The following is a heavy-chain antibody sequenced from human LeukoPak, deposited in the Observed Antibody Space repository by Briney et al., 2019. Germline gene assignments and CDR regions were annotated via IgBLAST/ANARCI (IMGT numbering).Heavy chain of an antibody. CDR2: INHSGST. Sequence: SETLSLTCTVSGYSINSGYFWGWIRQPPGKGLEWIGEINHSGSTNYNPSLKSRVTISVDTSKNQFSLKLSSVTAADTAVYYCARRRVYYDILTGYYSPSGPFDYWGQGTLVTVSS. V-gene: IGHV4-38-2*02. D-gene: IGHD3-9*01. CDR1: GYSINSGYF. J-gene: IGHJ4*02. CDR3: ARRRVYYDILTGYYSPSGPFDY.